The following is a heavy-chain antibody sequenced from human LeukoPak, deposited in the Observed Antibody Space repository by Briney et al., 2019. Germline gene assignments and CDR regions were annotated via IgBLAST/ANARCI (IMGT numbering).Heavy chain of an antibody. J-gene: IGHJ4*02. D-gene: IGHD3-22*01. CDR2: MYYSGST. Sequence: PSETLSLTCTVSGVSISSSSYYWGWIRQPPGKGLEWIGSMYYSGSTYYNPSLKSRVTISVDTSKNQLSLKLSSVTAADTAVYYCARPRTYYYDRSGYYEYWGQGTLVTVSS. V-gene: IGHV4-39*01. CDR3: ARPRTYYYDRSGYYEY. CDR1: GVSISSSSYY.